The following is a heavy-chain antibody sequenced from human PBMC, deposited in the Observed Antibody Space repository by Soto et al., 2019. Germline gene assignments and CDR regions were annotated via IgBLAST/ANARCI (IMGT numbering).Heavy chain of an antibody. CDR2: MYSNDDK. J-gene: IGHJ4*02. V-gene: IGHV2-5*01. D-gene: IGHD6-6*01. CDR3: VHSIAVRLDFDF. CDR1: GFSLGTSGVG. Sequence: SGPTLVNPTQTLTLTCTFSGFSLGTSGVGVGWIRQPPGKALEWVALMYSNDDKRFSQSLKSRLTITKDTSKNQVVLTMTNMDPEDTATYYCVHSIAVRLDFDFWGQGTLVTVSS.